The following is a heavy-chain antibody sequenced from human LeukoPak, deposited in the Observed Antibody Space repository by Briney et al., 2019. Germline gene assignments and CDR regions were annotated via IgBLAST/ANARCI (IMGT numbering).Heavy chain of an antibody. CDR2: ISGSGGST. CDR1: GSTLTEHA. D-gene: IGHD6-19*01. J-gene: IGHJ4*02. CDR3: AKGTDSSGWYLKSDY. Sequence: PGGSLRLSCAVSGSTLTEHAWSWVRLAPGEGLEWVSAISGSGGSTYYADSVKGRFTISRDNSKNTLYLQMNSLRAEDTAVYYCAKGTDSSGWYLKSDYWGQGTLVTVSS. V-gene: IGHV3-23*01.